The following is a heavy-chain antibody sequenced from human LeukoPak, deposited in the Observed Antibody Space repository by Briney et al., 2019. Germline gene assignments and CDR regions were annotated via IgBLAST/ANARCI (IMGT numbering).Heavy chain of an antibody. CDR2: IKSKTDGGTT. J-gene: IGHJ3*02. CDR3: TTVGYGGAFDI. CDR1: GFTFSNAW. Sequence: PGGSLRLSCAASGFTFSNAWMSWVRQSPGKGLEWVGRIKSKTDGGTTGYAAPVKGRFTISRDDSKNTMYLQMNSLKTEDTAVYYCTTVGYGGAFDIWGQGTMVTVSS. V-gene: IGHV3-15*01. D-gene: IGHD5-12*01.